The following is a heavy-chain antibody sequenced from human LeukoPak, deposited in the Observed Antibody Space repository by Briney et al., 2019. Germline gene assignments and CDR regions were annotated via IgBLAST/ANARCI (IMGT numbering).Heavy chain of an antibody. J-gene: IGHJ4*02. CDR2: INDSGST. CDR3: AGHVDTAMVLVPQLKDGDDY. V-gene: IGHV4-34*01. D-gene: IGHD5-18*01. Sequence: SETLSLTCAVYGGSVSGYYWSWIRQPPGKGLEWIGEINDSGSTNYNPSLRSRVTMSVDTSKNQISLNLRSVTAADTAVYYCAGHVDTAMVLVPQLKDGDDYWGQGTLVTVSS. CDR1: GGSVSGYY.